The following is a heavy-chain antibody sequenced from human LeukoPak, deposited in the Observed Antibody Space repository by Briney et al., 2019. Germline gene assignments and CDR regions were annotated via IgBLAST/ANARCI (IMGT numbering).Heavy chain of an antibody. CDR3: ARVERYCSGGSCLDY. V-gene: IGHV4-39*01. Sequence: SETLSLTCTVSGGSISSSSYYWGWIRQPPGKALEWIGSIYYSGSTYDNPSLKSRVTISVDTSKNQFSLKLSSVTAADTAVYYCARVERYCSGGSCLDYWGQGTLVTVSS. D-gene: IGHD2-15*01. J-gene: IGHJ4*02. CDR1: GGSISSSSYY. CDR2: IYYSGST.